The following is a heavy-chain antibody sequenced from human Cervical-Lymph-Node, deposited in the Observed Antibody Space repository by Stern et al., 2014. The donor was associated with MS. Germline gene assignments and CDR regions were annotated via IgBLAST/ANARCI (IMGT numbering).Heavy chain of an antibody. Sequence: VQLVEPGAEEREPGASVKVSCKASGYTFANYYLHWIRPAPGHGLEWMGVSNAGGEDTDYAQEFQDRVTMTWDTSTATLYMELTSLTSEDTAVYYCAGDKASGYGAHGYWGQGTLVTVSS. D-gene: IGHD4-17*01. CDR1: GYTFANYY. V-gene: IGHV1-46*01. J-gene: IGHJ4*02. CDR3: AGDKASGYGAHGY. CDR2: SNAGGEDT.